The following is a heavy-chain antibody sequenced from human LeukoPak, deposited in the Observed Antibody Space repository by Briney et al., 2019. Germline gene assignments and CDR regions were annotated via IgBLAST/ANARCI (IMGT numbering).Heavy chain of an antibody. V-gene: IGHV3-7*03. Sequence: GGSLRLSCEASGFTFRSYWMTWVRQAAGKGLEWVASINSDGSEGYYADVVKGRFAISRDNAKNSLYLQINSLRAEDTAVYYCARSSYSSSSSVWGQGTMVTVSS. J-gene: IGHJ3*01. CDR1: GFTFRSYW. CDR2: INSDGSEG. CDR3: ARSSYSSSSSV. D-gene: IGHD6-6*01.